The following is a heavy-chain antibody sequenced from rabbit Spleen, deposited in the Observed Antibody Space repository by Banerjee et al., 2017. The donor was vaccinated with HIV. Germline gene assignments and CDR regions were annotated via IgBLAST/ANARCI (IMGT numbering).Heavy chain of an antibody. D-gene: IGHD1-1*01. Sequence: QEQLEESGGDLVKPEGSLTLTCKASGFSFSNGYVMCWVRQAPGKGLEWIACINSFSGRPVYATWVNGRFTISKTSSTTVTLQMTSLTAADTATYFCARDTSSSFSSYGMDLWGQGTLVTVS. CDR3: ARDTSSSFSSYGMDL. CDR1: GFSFSNGYV. V-gene: IGHV1S45*01. CDR2: INSFSGRP. J-gene: IGHJ6*01.